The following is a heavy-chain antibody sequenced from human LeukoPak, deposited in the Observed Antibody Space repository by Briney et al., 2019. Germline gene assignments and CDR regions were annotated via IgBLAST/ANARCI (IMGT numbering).Heavy chain of an antibody. D-gene: IGHD3-22*01. CDR1: GFTVSSNY. J-gene: IGHJ4*02. Sequence: PGGSLRLSCAASGFTVSSNYMSWVRQAPGKGLEWVSVIYSGGSTYYADSVKGRFTISRDNSKNTLYLQMNSLRAEDTAVYYCARKNYYDSSGYGSIDYWGQETLVTASS. V-gene: IGHV3-66*01. CDR3: ARKNYYDSSGYGSIDY. CDR2: IYSGGST.